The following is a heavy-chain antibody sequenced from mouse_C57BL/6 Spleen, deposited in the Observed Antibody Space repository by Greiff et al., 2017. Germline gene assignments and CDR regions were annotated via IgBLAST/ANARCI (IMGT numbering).Heavy chain of an antibody. D-gene: IGHD2-3*01. Sequence: QVQLKQPGAELVMPGASVKLSCKASGYTFTSYWMHWVKQRPGQGLEWIGEIDPSDSYTKYNQKFKGKSTLTVDISSSTAYMQLSSLTSEDSSVYYCAIKGDGYPVDFDFWGKGTTVTVSS. J-gene: IGHJ1*03. CDR3: AIKGDGYPVDFDF. V-gene: IGHV1-69*01. CDR2: IDPSDSYT. CDR1: GYTFTSYW.